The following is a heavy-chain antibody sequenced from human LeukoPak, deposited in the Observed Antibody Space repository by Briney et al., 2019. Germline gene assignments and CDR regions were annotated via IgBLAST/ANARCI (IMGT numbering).Heavy chain of an antibody. V-gene: IGHV1-18*01. CDR2: ISAYNGNT. J-gene: IGHJ5*02. CDR3: AGIFPYWGGSP. CDR1: GYTFTSYG. D-gene: IGHD3-16*01. Sequence: ASVKVSCKASGYTFTSYGISWVRQAPGQGLEWMGWISAYNGNTNYAQKLQGRITMTTDTSTSTAYMELRSLRSDDAAVYYCAGIFPYWGGSPWARETRFPVSS.